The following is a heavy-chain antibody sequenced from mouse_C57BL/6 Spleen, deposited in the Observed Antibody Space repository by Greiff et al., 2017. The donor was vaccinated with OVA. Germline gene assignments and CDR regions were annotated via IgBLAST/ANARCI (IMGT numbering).Heavy chain of an antibody. CDR1: GYTFTEYT. D-gene: IGHD1-1*01. Sequence: QVQLKQSGAELVKPGASVKLSCKASGYTFTEYTIHWVKQRSGQGLEWIGWFYPGSGSIKYNEKFKDKATLTADKSSSTVYMELSRLTSEDSAVYFCARHEEGAVVEESYFDYWGQGTTLTVSS. V-gene: IGHV1-62-2*01. CDR2: FYPGSGSI. CDR3: ARHEEGAVVEESYFDY. J-gene: IGHJ2*01.